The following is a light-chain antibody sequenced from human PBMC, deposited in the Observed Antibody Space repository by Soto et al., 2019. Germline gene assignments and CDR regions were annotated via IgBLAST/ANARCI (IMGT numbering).Light chain of an antibody. J-gene: IGLJ2*01. Sequence: QSALTQPASVSGSPGQSITISCTGSGSDVGAYNYVSWYQQHPDKAPKLLIFEVTNRPSGVSDRFSGSKSGNTASLTISSLQAEDEAEYYCSSYTSSSTPVVFGGGTKLTVL. CDR3: SSYTSSSTPVV. V-gene: IGLV2-14*01. CDR2: EVT. CDR1: GSDVGAYNY.